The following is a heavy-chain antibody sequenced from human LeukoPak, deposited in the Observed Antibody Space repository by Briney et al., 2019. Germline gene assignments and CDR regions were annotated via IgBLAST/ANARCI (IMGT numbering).Heavy chain of an antibody. CDR3: ATPTLFADVAYFHP. D-gene: IGHD3-10*01. CDR1: GYALTDIS. CDR2: FDPEVGEI. J-gene: IGHJ2*01. V-gene: IGHV1-24*01. Sequence: ASVKVSCKVSGYALTDISMHWVRQAPGKGLEWMGSFDPEVGEIIYAQKFQGRVTMTEDTSAGTTYIELSSLRSEDTAVYYCATPTLFADVAYFHPWGRCTLVTVSS.